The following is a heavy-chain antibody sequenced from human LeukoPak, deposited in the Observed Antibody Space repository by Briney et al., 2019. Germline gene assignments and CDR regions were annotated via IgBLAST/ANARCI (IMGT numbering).Heavy chain of an antibody. D-gene: IGHD3-10*01. V-gene: IGHV4-59*08. CDR1: DGSISGYY. CDR2: IHYTGIN. J-gene: IGHJ2*01. CDR3: ARHTTNSGSAFDL. Sequence: PSETLSLTCTVSDGSISGYYWGWIRQAPGRGLEWIAYIHYTGINNYNPSLKSRAAISVDTSTNQFSLKLTSVTAADTAMYYCARHTTNSGSAFDLWGRGTLVTVSS.